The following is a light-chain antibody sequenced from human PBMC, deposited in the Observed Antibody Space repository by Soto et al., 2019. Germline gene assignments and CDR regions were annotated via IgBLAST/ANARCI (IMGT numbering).Light chain of an antibody. Sequence: DIQMTQSPSSLSASVGDRVTITCRASQSISSYLNWYQQKPGKAPNLLIYAASSLQSGVPSKFSGSGSGTDFTLAISSLQPEDVATYYCQQRDSSPFTFGPGTKVDI. CDR3: QQRDSSPFT. J-gene: IGKJ3*01. CDR1: QSISSY. CDR2: AAS. V-gene: IGKV1-39*01.